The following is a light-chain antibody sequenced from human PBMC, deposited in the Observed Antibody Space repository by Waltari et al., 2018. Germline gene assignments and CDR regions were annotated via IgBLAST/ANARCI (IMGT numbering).Light chain of an antibody. J-gene: IGKJ2*01. CDR3: QQRSNWPPT. Sequence: EIVLTQSTATLSLSPGDSATLSCRASQSVSSYLAWYQQKPGQAPRLLIYDASNRATGIPARFSGSGSGTDFTLTISSLEPEDFAVYYCQQRSNWPPTFGQGTKLEI. V-gene: IGKV3-11*01. CDR1: QSVSSY. CDR2: DAS.